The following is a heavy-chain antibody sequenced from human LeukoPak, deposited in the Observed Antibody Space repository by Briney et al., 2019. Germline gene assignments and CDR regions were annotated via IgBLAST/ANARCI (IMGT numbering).Heavy chain of an antibody. CDR3: AKAPGSGYEDAFDI. CDR1: GFTFSSYG. Sequence: GGSLRLSCAASGFTFSSYGMHWVRQAPGKGLEWVAVISYDGSNKYYADSVKGRFTISRDNSKNTLYLQMNSLRAEDTAVYYCAKAPGSGYEDAFDIWGQGTMVTVSS. CDR2: ISYDGSNK. D-gene: IGHD3-22*01. J-gene: IGHJ3*02. V-gene: IGHV3-30*18.